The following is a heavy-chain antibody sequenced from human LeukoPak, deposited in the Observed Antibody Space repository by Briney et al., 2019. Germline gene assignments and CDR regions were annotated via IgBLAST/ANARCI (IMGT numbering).Heavy chain of an antibody. D-gene: IGHD4-17*01. J-gene: IGHJ4*02. V-gene: IGHV3-48*03. CDR1: GFTFGGHE. CDR2: ISTTGSPI. Sequence: PGGSLRLSCAASGFTFGGHEMNWVRQAPGKGLEWLSYISTTGSPIYYADPVKGRFTISRDNAKIPLYLQINSLRGEDTAVLYCARADPYGDSTPDFWGQGTPVTVSS. CDR3: ARADPYGDSTPDF.